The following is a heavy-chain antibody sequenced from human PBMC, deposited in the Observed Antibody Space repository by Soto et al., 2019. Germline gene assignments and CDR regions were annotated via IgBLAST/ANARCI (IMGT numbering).Heavy chain of an antibody. CDR2: IIIHNGAT. Sequence: QAQLVQSGAEVKKPGASVKVSCKAAGNTFISYGIRWVRQAPGQGLEWMGGIIIHNGATNNAPNLQGRITMTTDTSSRTTCMEVRSRRSSDAAVYYCAADVRDLGSGTIGHYFDPWGQGTLVTVSS. J-gene: IGHJ5*02. V-gene: IGHV1-18*01. CDR3: AADVRDLGSGTIGHYFDP. CDR1: GNTFISYG. D-gene: IGHD2-2*01.